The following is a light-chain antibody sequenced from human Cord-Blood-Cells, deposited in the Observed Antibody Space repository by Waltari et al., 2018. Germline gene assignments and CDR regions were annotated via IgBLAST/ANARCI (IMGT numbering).Light chain of an antibody. J-gene: IGKJ3*01. CDR1: PSVSSSY. CDR2: GAS. CDR3: QQYGSSPFT. V-gene: IGKV3-20*01. Sequence: EIVLTQSPGTLSLSRGARATLSCRASPSVSSSYLAWSQQKPGQAPRILIDGASSRATGIPDRFSGSGSGTDFTLTISRLEPEDFAVYYCQQYGSSPFTFGPGTKVDIK.